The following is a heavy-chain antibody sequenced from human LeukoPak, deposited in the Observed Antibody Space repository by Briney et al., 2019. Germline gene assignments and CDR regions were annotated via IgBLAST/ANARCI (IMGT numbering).Heavy chain of an antibody. CDR2: IKQDGGEK. J-gene: IGHJ6*03. Sequence: PGGSLRLSCAASGFTFSNYWMNWVRQAPGKGLEWVANIKQDGGEKSYVDSVKGRFTISRDNAKNSLHLQMNSLRAEDTAVYYCAREIRDYYYMDVWGKGTTVTVSS. V-gene: IGHV3-7*01. CDR1: GFTFSNYW. CDR3: AREIRDYYYMDV.